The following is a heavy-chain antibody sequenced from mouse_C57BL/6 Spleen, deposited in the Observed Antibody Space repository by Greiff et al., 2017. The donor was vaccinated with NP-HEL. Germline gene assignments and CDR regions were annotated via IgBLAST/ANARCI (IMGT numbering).Heavy chain of an antibody. D-gene: IGHD2-4*01. V-gene: IGHV1-69*01. J-gene: IGHJ3*01. CDR3: ARGYYDYDAGAWFAY. CDR1: GYTFTSYW. CDR2: IDPSDSYT. Sequence: VQLQQPGAELVMPGASVKLSCKASGYTFTSYWMHWVKQRPGQGLEWIGEIDPSDSYTNYNQKFKGKSTLTVDKSSSTAYMQLSSLTSEDSAVYYCARGYYDYDAGAWFAYWGQGTLVTVSA.